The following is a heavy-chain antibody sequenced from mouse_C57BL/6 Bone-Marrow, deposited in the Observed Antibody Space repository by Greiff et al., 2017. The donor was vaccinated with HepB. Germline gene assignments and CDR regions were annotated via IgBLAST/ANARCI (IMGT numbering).Heavy chain of an antibody. J-gene: IGHJ2*01. Sequence: EVKVVESGGGLVKPGGSLKLSCAASGFTFSSYTMSWVRQTPEKRLEWVATISGGGGNTYYPDSVKGRFTISRDNAKNTLYLQMSSLRSEDTALYYCARFDTTAPFDYWGQGTTLTVSS. CDR1: GFTFSSYT. V-gene: IGHV5-9*01. CDR3: ARFDTTAPFDY. CDR2: ISGGGGNT. D-gene: IGHD1-2*01.